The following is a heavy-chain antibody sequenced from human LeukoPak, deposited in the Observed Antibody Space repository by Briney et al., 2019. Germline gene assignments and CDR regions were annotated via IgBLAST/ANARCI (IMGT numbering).Heavy chain of an antibody. J-gene: IGHJ4*02. CDR1: GFTFSDYY. V-gene: IGHV3-11*06. CDR2: ISKSGSDT. CDR3: ARVGATGTADY. D-gene: IGHD1-1*01. Sequence: GGSLRLSCAAFGFTFSDYYMSWIGQAPGKGLEWVSYISKSGSDTDFADSVKGRFTISRDNAKNSLYLQMNSLRAEDTAVYYCARVGATGTADYWGQGTLVTVSS.